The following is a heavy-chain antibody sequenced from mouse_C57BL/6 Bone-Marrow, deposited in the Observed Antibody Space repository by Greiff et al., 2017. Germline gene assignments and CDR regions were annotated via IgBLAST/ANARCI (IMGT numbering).Heavy chain of an antibody. V-gene: IGHV1-50*01. J-gene: IGHJ4*01. Sequence: QVQLQQSGAELVKPGASVKLSCKASGYTFTSYWMQWVKQRPGQGLEWIGEIDPSDSYTNYNQKFKGKATLTVDTSSSTAYMQLSSLTSEDSAVYYCARWLALKGDYWGQGTSVTVSS. CDR2: IDPSDSYT. CDR3: ARWLALKGDY. CDR1: GYTFTSYW. D-gene: IGHD2-2*01.